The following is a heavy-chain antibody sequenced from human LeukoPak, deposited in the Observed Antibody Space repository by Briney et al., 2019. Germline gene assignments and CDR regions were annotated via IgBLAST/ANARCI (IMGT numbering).Heavy chain of an antibody. CDR2: INHSGST. V-gene: IGHV4-34*01. CDR1: GGSFSGYY. D-gene: IGHD6-19*01. CDR3: ATDQGGSGWYPVFDP. Sequence: SETLSLTCAVYGGSFSGYYWSWIRQPPGKGLEWIGEINHSGSTNYNPSLKSRVTISVDTSKNQFSLKLSSVTAADTAVYYCATDQGGSGWYPVFDPWGQGTLVTVSS. J-gene: IGHJ5*02.